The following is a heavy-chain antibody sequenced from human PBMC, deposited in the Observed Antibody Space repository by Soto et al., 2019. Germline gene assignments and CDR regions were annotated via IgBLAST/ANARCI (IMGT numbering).Heavy chain of an antibody. CDR3: ARGVASNPLAGHWCDP. V-gene: IGHV4-61*01. Sequence: QVQLQESGPGLVKPSETLSLTCTVSGDSVSSGNNYWTWIRQPPGRGLEWIANVYYSSIINYNPSLRSRVTIAVDTSENHPSQKMISVTAADTAVYYCARGVASNPLAGHWCDPWGHGALVTVSS. CDR2: VYYSSII. CDR1: GDSVSSGNNY. J-gene: IGHJ5*02. D-gene: IGHD1-1*01.